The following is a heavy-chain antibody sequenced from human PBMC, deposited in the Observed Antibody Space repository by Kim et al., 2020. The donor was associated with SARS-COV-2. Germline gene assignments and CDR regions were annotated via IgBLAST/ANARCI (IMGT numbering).Heavy chain of an antibody. V-gene: IGHV3-23*01. CDR2: ISSSATLT. CDR3: AKSGWGGSMFAVY. D-gene: IGHD6-19*01. CDR1: GFTFLNYA. J-gene: IGHJ4*01. Sequence: GGSLRLSCAASGFTFLNYAMTWVRQPPGQGLQWVSSISSSATLTFYADSVKGRFTISRDNSQNTFFLQMNSLRDEDTAVYYCAKSGWGGSMFAVYWGHGT.